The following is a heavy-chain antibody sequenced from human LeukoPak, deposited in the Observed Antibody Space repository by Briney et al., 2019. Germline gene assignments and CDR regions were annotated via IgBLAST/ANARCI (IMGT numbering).Heavy chain of an antibody. V-gene: IGHV1-3*01. D-gene: IGHD3-22*01. J-gene: IGHJ4*02. CDR1: GYTFTDCT. CDR3: ANPRYDSSGYYYVD. CDR2: INGGSGNT. Sequence: ASVKVSCKASGYTFTDCTMHWLRQAPGQRLDWMGWINGGSGNTKYSPEFQGRVTITRDTSASTAYMELSSLRSEDTAVYYCANPRYDSSGYYYVDWGQGTLVTVSS.